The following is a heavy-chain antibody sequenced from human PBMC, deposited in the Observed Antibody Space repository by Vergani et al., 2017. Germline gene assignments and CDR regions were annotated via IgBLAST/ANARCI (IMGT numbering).Heavy chain of an antibody. J-gene: IGHJ2*01. CDR2: IDRNYGVK. CDR3: VKDNDYDADGPFDL. Sequence: EVQLLESGGGLGQPGGSLRLSCAASGFTFQAFAFHWVRQVSGRGLEWVSGIDRNYGVKNGNSFEGRFSISRDNAKKAVFLQMNNLRHEDTALYFCVKDNDYDADGPFDLWGHGTLVTVSS. D-gene: IGHD3-16*01. V-gene: IGHV3-9*01. CDR1: GFTFQAFA.